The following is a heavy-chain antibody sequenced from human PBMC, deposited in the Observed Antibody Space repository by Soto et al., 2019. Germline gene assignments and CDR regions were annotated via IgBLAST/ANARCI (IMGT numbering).Heavy chain of an antibody. CDR2: IYYSGST. D-gene: IGHD3-10*01. CDR3: ARDQGSGFLVS. V-gene: IGHV4-30-4*01. J-gene: IGHJ4*02. Sequence: QVQLQESGPGLVTPSQTLSLTCTVSGGSIRSGDYYWSWIRQPPGKGLEWIGSIYYSGSTYYNPSLKSRVTISVDTSKNQFSLKLSSVTAADTAVYYCARDQGSGFLVSWGQGTLVTVSS. CDR1: GGSIRSGDYY.